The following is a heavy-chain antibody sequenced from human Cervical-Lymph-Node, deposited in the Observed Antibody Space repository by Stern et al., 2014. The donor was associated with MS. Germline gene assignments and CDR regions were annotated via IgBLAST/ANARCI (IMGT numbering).Heavy chain of an antibody. Sequence: QVQLVQSGAEVKKPGSSVKVSCKASGGTFNSYVISWVRQAPGQGLEWIGGFVILFSKTHYAQKLQGRVTITADESRSTTYMELTSLRSDDTAVYYCARGGIGSSRLYYHFYGMDVWGQGTTVTVSS. CDR3: ARGGIGSSRLYYHFYGMDV. V-gene: IGHV1-69*01. CDR2: FVILFSKT. D-gene: IGHD6-6*01. CDR1: GGTFNSYV. J-gene: IGHJ6*02.